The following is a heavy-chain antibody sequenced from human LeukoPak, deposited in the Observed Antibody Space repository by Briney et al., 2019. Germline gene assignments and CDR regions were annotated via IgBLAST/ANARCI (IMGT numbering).Heavy chain of an antibody. CDR2: ISGINGNT. J-gene: IGHJ6*03. Sequence: ASVKVSCKTSGYTFTSYGINWVRQAPGQGLERMGWISGINGNTNLAQKMQGRVTLTTDSSTRTGYMELRSLRSDDTAVYYCARGTVGGKDYFYMDVWGKGTTVTVSS. CDR3: ARGTVGGKDYFYMDV. D-gene: IGHD4-11*01. V-gene: IGHV1-18*01. CDR1: GYTFTSYG.